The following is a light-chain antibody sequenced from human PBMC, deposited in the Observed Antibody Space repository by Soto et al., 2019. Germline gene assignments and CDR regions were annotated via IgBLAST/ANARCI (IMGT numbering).Light chain of an antibody. CDR1: QSISNF. Sequence: IKMTQSPSSLSASLGDRVTITCRASQSISNFLHWYQQKPGKAPMVLVYTASSLQSGVPSRFSGSGSGTEVTLNISSLQPEEGATYYCQQSYSTTITFGPGTKVD. V-gene: IGKV1-39*01. J-gene: IGKJ3*01. CDR2: TAS. CDR3: QQSYSTTIT.